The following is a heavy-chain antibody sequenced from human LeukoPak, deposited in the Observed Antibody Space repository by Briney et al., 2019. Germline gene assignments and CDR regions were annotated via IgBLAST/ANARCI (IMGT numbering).Heavy chain of an antibody. Sequence: GASVKVSCEASGYTFTSYAMNWVRQAPGQGLEWMGWINTSTGNPTYAQGFTGRFVFSLDTSVSTAYLQISSLKAEDTAVYYCARDKAHCGGDCYYAFDIWGQGTMVTVSS. J-gene: IGHJ3*02. V-gene: IGHV7-4-1*02. D-gene: IGHD2-21*02. CDR2: INTSTGNP. CDR1: GYTFTSYA. CDR3: ARDKAHCGGDCYYAFDI.